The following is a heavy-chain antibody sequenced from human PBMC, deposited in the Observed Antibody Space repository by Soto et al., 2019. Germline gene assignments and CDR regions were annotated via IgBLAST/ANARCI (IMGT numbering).Heavy chain of an antibody. Sequence: ASVKVSCKASGYTFTGYYMHWVRQAPGQGLEWMGWINPNSGGTNYAQKFQGRVTMARDTSISTAYMELSRLRSDDTAVYYCARWAVVPAAKYYFDYWGQGTLVTVSS. D-gene: IGHD2-2*01. V-gene: IGHV1-2*02. CDR1: GYTFTGYY. J-gene: IGHJ4*02. CDR2: INPNSGGT. CDR3: ARWAVVPAAKYYFDY.